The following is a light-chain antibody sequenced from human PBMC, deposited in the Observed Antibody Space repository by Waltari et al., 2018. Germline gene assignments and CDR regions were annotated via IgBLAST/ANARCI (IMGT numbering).Light chain of an antibody. Sequence: QAVVTQELSLTVSPGGTVTLTCASSTGPVTRGHYPYWFQHKPGQAPMTLIYDTSNTHSWTPARFTGSLFGGKAALTLSGAQPEDEAEYYCLLFYNGPRVFGGGTKLTVL. J-gene: IGLJ3*02. V-gene: IGLV7-46*01. CDR1: TGPVTRGHY. CDR3: LLFYNGPRV. CDR2: DTS.